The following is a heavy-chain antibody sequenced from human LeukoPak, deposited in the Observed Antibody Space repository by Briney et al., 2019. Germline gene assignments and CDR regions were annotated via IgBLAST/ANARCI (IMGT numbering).Heavy chain of an antibody. D-gene: IGHD3-22*01. J-gene: IGHJ4*02. CDR2: ISGSGGST. CDR1: GFTFSSYA. Sequence: GGSLRLSCAASGFTFSSYAMSWVRQAPGKGLEWVSAISGSGGSTYYADSVKGRFTISRDNSKNTLYLQMNSLRAEDTAVYYCAKDDVLYYYDSSGCYGIDYWGQGTLVTVSS. V-gene: IGHV3-23*01. CDR3: AKDDVLYYYDSSGCYGIDY.